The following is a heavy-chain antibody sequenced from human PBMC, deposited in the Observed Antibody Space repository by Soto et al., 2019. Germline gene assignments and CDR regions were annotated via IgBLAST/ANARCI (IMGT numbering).Heavy chain of an antibody. Sequence: QQQLQESGSGLVKPSQTLSLTCAVSGGSISSGGYSWSWIRQPPGKGLEWIGYIYHSGSTYYNPSLKSRVTISVDRSKNQFSLKLSSVTAADTAVYYCASGQQLVRNYWGQGTLVTVSS. J-gene: IGHJ4*02. V-gene: IGHV4-30-2*01. CDR2: IYHSGST. D-gene: IGHD6-13*01. CDR1: GGSISSGGYS. CDR3: ASGQQLVRNY.